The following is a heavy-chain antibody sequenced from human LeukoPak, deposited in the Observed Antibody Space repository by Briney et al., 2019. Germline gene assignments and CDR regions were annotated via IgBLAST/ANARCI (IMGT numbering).Heavy chain of an antibody. J-gene: IGHJ4*02. V-gene: IGHV3-15*01. CDR2: IKSKTDGGTT. Sequence: GGSLRLSCAASGFTFSNAWMSWVRQAPGKGLEWVGRIKSKTDGGTTDYAAPVKGRFTISRDDSKNTLYLQMNSLKTEDTAVYYCTTIIRYFDWLSHSVDYWGQGTLVTVSS. CDR1: GFTFSNAW. CDR3: TTIIRYFDWLSHSVDY. D-gene: IGHD3-9*01.